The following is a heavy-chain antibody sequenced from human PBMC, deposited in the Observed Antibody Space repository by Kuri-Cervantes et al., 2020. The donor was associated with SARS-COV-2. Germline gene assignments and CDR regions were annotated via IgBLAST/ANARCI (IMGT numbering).Heavy chain of an antibody. Sequence: SETLSLTCTVSGGSISSSSYYWGWIRQPPGKGLEWIGSIYYSGSTYYNPSLQSRVTIALDTSRNQSSLRLRSVTAADTAVYYCARHMPGTAYYDTSGYYKRNYYYYMDVWGKGTTVTVSS. D-gene: IGHD3-22*01. V-gene: IGHV4-39*01. CDR3: ARHMPGTAYYDTSGYYKRNYYYYMDV. CDR1: GGSISSSSYY. J-gene: IGHJ6*03. CDR2: IYYSGST.